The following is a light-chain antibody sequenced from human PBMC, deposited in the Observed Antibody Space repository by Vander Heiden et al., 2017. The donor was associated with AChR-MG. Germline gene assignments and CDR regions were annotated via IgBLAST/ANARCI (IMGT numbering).Light chain of an antibody. CDR2: QDS. Sequence: SYELTQPPSVSVSPGQTANITCSGDKLGDKYPYWYQQKPGQSPVLVFYQDSTRPSGIPERFSGSNSAKTANLTISGTQAMDEADYYCQAWDSSTGIFGGGTKLTVL. CDR3: QAWDSSTGI. V-gene: IGLV3-1*01. J-gene: IGLJ2*01. CDR1: KLGDKY.